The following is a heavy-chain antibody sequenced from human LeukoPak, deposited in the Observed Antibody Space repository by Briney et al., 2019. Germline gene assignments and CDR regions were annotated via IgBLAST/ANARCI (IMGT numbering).Heavy chain of an antibody. CDR1: GFTFSSYG. Sequence: GRSLRLSCAASGFTFSSYGMHWVRQAPGKGLEWVAVISYDGSNKYYADSVKGRFTISRDNSKNTLYLQMNSLRAEDTAAYYCAKDPQGGSPGEYFQHWGQGTLVTVSS. CDR2: ISYDGSNK. D-gene: IGHD3-16*01. CDR3: AKDPQGGSPGEYFQH. J-gene: IGHJ1*01. V-gene: IGHV3-30*18.